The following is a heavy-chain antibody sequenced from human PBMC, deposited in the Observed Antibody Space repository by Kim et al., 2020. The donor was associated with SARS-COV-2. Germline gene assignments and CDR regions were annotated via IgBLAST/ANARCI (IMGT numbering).Heavy chain of an antibody. J-gene: IGHJ4*02. V-gene: IGHV4-4*02. D-gene: IGHD6-6*01. Sequence: SETLSLTCAVSGGSISSSNWWSWVRQPPGKGLEWIGEIYHSGSTNYNPSLKSRVTISVDKSKNQFSLKLSSVTAAATAVYYCARADIAARHFDYWGQGTLVTVSS. CDR2: IYHSGST. CDR1: GGSISSSNW. CDR3: ARADIAARHFDY.